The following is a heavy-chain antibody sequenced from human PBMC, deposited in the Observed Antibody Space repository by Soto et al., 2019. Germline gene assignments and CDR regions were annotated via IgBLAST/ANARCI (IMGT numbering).Heavy chain of an antibody. Sequence: EVQLVQSGAEVKKPGESLKISCKGSGDSFTSYWIVWVRQMPGKGLEWMGYIYPGDSETRYSPSLQGQVTMSADKSTSTAYLQWRSLKASDTAMYYCARRSYCDGDCTRRPYDYYGMDVWGQGTTVSVSS. V-gene: IGHV5-51*01. CDR2: IYPGDSET. CDR3: ARRSYCDGDCTRRPYDYYGMDV. CDR1: GDSFTSYW. D-gene: IGHD2-21*02. J-gene: IGHJ6*02.